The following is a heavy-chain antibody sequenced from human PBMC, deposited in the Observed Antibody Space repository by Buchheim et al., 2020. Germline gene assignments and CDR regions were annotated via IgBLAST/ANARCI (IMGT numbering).Heavy chain of an antibody. V-gene: IGHV3-48*03. CDR3: ARERRDGYNSYYFDH. D-gene: IGHD5-24*01. J-gene: IGHJ4*02. CDR2: ISSSGSTI. CDR1: GFTFSSYE. Sequence: EVQLVESGGGLVQPGGSLRLSCAASGFTFSSYEMNWVRQAPGKGLEWVSYISSSGSTIYYADSVKGRFTISRDNAKNSLYLQMNSLRAEDTAVYYCARERRDGYNSYYFDHWGQGTL.